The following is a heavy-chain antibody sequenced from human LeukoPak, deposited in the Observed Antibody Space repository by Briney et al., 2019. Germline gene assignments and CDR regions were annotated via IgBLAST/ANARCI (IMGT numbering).Heavy chain of an antibody. J-gene: IGHJ4*02. CDR2: ISGSGGST. CDR3: AKGGYSSSWYYFDY. V-gene: IGHV3-23*01. D-gene: IGHD6-13*01. CDR1: GFTFSNYG. Sequence: GRSLRLSCAASGFTFSNYGMHWVRQAPGKGLEWVSAISGSGGSTYYADSVKGRFTISRDNSKNTLYLQMNSLRAEDTAVYYCAKGGYSSSWYYFDYWGQGTLVTVSS.